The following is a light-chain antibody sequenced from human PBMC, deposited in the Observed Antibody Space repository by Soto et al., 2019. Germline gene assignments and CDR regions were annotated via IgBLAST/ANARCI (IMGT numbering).Light chain of an antibody. Sequence: AIQMTQSPSSLSASVGDRVTITCRASQDIRNELGWYQQKPGKAPKALIYGVSNLQSGVPSRFSGSGSGTDFTLTISSLQPEDFALYYCLQDHNYPRTFGQGTKVEIK. J-gene: IGKJ1*01. CDR1: QDIRNE. CDR3: LQDHNYPRT. V-gene: IGKV1-6*01. CDR2: GVS.